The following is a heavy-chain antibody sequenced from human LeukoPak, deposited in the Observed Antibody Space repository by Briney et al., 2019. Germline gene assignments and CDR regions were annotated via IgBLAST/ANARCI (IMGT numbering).Heavy chain of an antibody. Sequence: SETLSLTCAVSGGSISSSNWWSWVRQPPGKGLEWIGEIYHSGSTYYNPSLKSRVTISVDTSKNQFSLRLTSVTAADTAVYYCARLDCSGATCYSDYWGQGTLVTVSS. CDR2: IYHSGST. D-gene: IGHD2-15*01. J-gene: IGHJ4*02. V-gene: IGHV4-4*02. CDR3: ARLDCSGATCYSDY. CDR1: GGSISSSNW.